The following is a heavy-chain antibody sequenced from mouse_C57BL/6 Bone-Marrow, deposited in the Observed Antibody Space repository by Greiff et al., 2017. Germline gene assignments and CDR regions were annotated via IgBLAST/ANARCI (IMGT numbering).Heavy chain of an antibody. V-gene: IGHV14-3*01. D-gene: IGHD1-1*01. Sequence: VQLQQSVAELVRPGASVKLSCTASGYTIKNSYMHWVKQRPEQGLEWIGRIDPASGNTNYDQKFKGKATLTADTSSNPAYLQRSSLNSEDTSIYYCASYYVCSSSAYWCQGTLLSVSA. CDR2: IDPASGNT. J-gene: IGHJ3*01. CDR1: GYTIKNSY. CDR3: ASYYVCSSSAY.